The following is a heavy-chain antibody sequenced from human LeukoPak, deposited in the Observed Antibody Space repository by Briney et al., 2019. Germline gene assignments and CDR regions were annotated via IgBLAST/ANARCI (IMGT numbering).Heavy chain of an antibody. Sequence: PGGSLRLSCAASGFTFSDYYMSWVRQAPGKGLEWVSYISGSGSTIYYSDSVKGRFTLSRDNAKNSLYLQMNSLRAEDTAIYFCAREDYYYASGFWGQGTLVTVSS. V-gene: IGHV3-11*04. CDR2: ISGSGSTI. D-gene: IGHD3-10*01. CDR3: AREDYYYASGF. J-gene: IGHJ4*02. CDR1: GFTFSDYY.